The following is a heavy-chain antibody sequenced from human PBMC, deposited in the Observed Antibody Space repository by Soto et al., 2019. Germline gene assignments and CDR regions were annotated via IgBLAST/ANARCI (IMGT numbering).Heavy chain of an antibody. V-gene: IGHV4-59*01. CDR1: GGSISGYY. Sequence: SESLSLTCTIAGGSISGYYWRWSRPPTEKGLEWIGYIFYSGSTNYNPSLKSRVIISVDTSKNQVSLKLSSVTAADTAVYWCARDGNIAAAGMGFDYWGQGTLVPSP. CDR3: ARDGNIAAAGMGFDY. CDR2: IFYSGST. D-gene: IGHD6-13*01. J-gene: IGHJ4*02.